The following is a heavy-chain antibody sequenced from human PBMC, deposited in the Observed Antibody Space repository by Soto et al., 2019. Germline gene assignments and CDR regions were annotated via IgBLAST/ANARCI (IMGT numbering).Heavy chain of an antibody. J-gene: IGHJ4*02. CDR3: AKDLRYCSGGSCYRGGFYFDY. V-gene: IGHV3-23*01. CDR1: GFTFSSYA. Sequence: EVQLLESGGGLVQPGGSLRLSCAASGFTFSSYAMSWVRQAPVKGLEWVSALSGSGGSTYYADSVKGRFTISIDNAKNTLYLQMNSLRAEDTAVYYCAKDLRYCSGGSCYRGGFYFDYWGQGTLVTVSS. D-gene: IGHD2-15*01. CDR2: LSGSGGST.